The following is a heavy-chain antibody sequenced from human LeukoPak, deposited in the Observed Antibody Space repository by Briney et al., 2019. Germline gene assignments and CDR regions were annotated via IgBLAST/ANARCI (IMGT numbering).Heavy chain of an antibody. CDR1: GYTFTDYY. Sequence: ASVKVSCKASGYTFTDYYMHWVRQAPGQGLEWMGWIGPNSGGTNYAQKFQGRVTMTRDSSISTAYMELTRLISDDTAVYYCARPNIAVRRGDNWFDPWGQGTLVTVSS. J-gene: IGHJ5*02. CDR3: ARPNIAVRRGDNWFDP. D-gene: IGHD6-6*01. V-gene: IGHV1-2*02. CDR2: IGPNSGGT.